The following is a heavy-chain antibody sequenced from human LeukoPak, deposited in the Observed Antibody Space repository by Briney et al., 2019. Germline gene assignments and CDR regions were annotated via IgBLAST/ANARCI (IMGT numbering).Heavy chain of an antibody. Sequence: ASVKVSCKASGYTFTSYYMHWVRQAPGQGLEWMGIINPSGGSTSYAQKFQGRVTMTRDMSTSTVYMELSSLRSDDTAVYYCARSRTVAGTWGGYFGYWGQGTLVTVSS. CDR3: ARSRTVAGTWGGYFGY. V-gene: IGHV1-46*01. D-gene: IGHD6-19*01. CDR1: GYTFTSYY. CDR2: INPSGGST. J-gene: IGHJ4*02.